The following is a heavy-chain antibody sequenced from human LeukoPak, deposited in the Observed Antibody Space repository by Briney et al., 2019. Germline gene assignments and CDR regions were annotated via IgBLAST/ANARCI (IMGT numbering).Heavy chain of an antibody. Sequence: SETLSLTCTVSGGSISSSSYYWGWIRQPPGKGLEWIGSIYYSGSTYYNPSRKSRFTISVYTTKNQFSLKLSSVTAADTAVYYCARQSGSYSFDYWGQGTLVTVSS. CDR3: ARQSGSYSFDY. V-gene: IGHV4-39*01. CDR1: GGSISSSSYY. J-gene: IGHJ4*02. D-gene: IGHD1-26*01. CDR2: IYYSGST.